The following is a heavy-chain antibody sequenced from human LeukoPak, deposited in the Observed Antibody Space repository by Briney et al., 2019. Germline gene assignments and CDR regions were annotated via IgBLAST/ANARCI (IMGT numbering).Heavy chain of an antibody. J-gene: IGHJ4*02. D-gene: IGHD6-6*01. CDR3: SKGASSAGMLDFQY. CDR2: INSAGHT. V-gene: IGHV3-23*01. CDR1: GCTFSNFA. Sequence: GGSLRLSCEASGCTFSNFAMTWVRQAPGKGLEWVSAINSAGHTYYEDSVKGRFTITRDNSKNTVYLQMINLRAEDTAMYYCSKGASSAGMLDFQYWGQGTLVTVSS.